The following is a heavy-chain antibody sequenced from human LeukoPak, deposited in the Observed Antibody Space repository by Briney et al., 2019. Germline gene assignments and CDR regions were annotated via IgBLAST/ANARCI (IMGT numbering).Heavy chain of an antibody. CDR3: AKTGY. J-gene: IGHJ4*02. V-gene: IGHV3-30*18. CDR1: G. CDR2: ISYDGSNK. Sequence: GMHWXRXAPGKGLEWVAVISYDGSNKYYADSVKGRFTISRDNSKNTLYLQMNSLRAEDTAVYYCAKTGYWGQGTLVTVSS. D-gene: IGHD3-10*01.